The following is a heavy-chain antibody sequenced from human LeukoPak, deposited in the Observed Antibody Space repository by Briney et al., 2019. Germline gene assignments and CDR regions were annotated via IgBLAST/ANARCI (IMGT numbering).Heavy chain of an antibody. V-gene: IGHV1-69*04. CDR2: IIPIFGIA. CDR1: GGTVTSYA. D-gene: IGHD4-17*01. J-gene: IGHJ4*02. CDR3: AREEAMHGDSSFDS. Sequence: SVKVSCKASGGTVTSYAISWVRQAPGQGLGWRGRIIPIFGIANYAQKFQGRFTLPAANSTSTAYMELSRLRSEDTAVYYCAREEAMHGDSSFDSSGQGTLVTVSS.